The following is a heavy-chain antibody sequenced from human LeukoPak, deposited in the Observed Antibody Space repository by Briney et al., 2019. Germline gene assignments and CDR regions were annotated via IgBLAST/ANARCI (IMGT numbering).Heavy chain of an antibody. CDR1: GGSISSYY. J-gene: IGHJ3*02. CDR3: ARSRYWAYDAFDI. Sequence: PSETLSLTCTVSGGSISSYYWSWLRQPPGKGLEWIGHIYYSGSTNYKPCLNSRVTISVDTSKNQFTLKLSSVTAADTAVYYCARSRYWAYDAFDIWGQGTMVTASS. CDR2: IYYSGST. V-gene: IGHV4-59*01. D-gene: IGHD2-15*01.